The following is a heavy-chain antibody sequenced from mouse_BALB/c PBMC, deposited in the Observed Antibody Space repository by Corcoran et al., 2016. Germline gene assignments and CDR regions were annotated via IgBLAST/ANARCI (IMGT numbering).Heavy chain of an antibody. CDR2: INTYTGEP. Sequence: QIQLVQPGPELKKPGETVKISCKASGYTFTHYGMNWVKQAPGKGLKGMGWINTYTGEPTYADDFKGRFAFSLETAASTAYLQINNLKNEDMATYFCARGDGYLMDYWGQGTSVTVSS. CDR3: ARGDGYLMDY. V-gene: IGHV9-1*02. J-gene: IGHJ4*01. D-gene: IGHD2-3*01. CDR1: GYTFTHYG.